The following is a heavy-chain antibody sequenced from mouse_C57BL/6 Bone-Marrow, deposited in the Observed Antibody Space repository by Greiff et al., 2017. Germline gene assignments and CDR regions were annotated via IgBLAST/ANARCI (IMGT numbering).Heavy chain of an antibody. CDR3: ARRGDYYGSSSWLAY. V-gene: IGHV1-82*01. CDR1: GYAFSSSW. J-gene: IGHJ3*01. D-gene: IGHD1-1*01. Sequence: QVQLQQSGPELVKPGASVKISCKASGYAFSSSWMNWVKQRPGKGLEWIGRIYPGDGDTNYNGKFKGKATLTADKSSSTAYMQLSSLTSEDSAVYFCARRGDYYGSSSWLAYWGQGTLVTVSA. CDR2: IYPGDGDT.